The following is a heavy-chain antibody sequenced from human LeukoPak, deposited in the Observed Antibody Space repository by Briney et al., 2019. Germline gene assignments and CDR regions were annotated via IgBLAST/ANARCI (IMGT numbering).Heavy chain of an antibody. CDR2: IYTSGST. Sequence: PSQTLSLTCTVSGGSISSGSYYWSWIRQPAGKGLELIGRIYTSGSTNYNPSLKSRVTISVDTSKNQFSLKLSSVTAADTAVYYCARVGIVGAYYYYYYMDVWGKGTTVTVSS. J-gene: IGHJ6*03. V-gene: IGHV4-61*02. CDR3: ARVGIVGAYYYYYYMDV. D-gene: IGHD1-26*01. CDR1: GGSISSGSYY.